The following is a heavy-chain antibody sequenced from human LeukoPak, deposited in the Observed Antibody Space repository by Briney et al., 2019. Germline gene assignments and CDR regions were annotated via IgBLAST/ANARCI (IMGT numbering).Heavy chain of an antibody. CDR3: ARDRGGSYSAIDY. D-gene: IGHD2-15*01. V-gene: IGHV3-48*04. CDR1: GFTFSSYS. CDR2: ISSSSITI. J-gene: IGHJ4*02. Sequence: AGGSLRLSCAASGFTFSSYSLNWVRQAPGKGLEWVSFISSSSITIYYADSVKGRFTISRDNAEKSLYLQMNSLRAEGTAVYYCARDRGGSYSAIDYWGQGTLVTVSS.